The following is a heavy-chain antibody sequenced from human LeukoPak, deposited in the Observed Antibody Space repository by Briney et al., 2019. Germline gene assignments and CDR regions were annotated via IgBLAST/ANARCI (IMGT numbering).Heavy chain of an antibody. D-gene: IGHD3-3*02. CDR3: ARVGAFCFDY. V-gene: IGHV3-21*01. Sequence: GGSLRLSCAASGFTFSTYSMSWVRQAPGKGLEWVSVISGNGGDTFYADSVKGRFTISRDNAKNSLYLQMNSLRAEDTAVYYCARVGAFCFDYWGQGTLVTVSS. CDR1: GFTFSTYS. CDR2: ISGNGGDT. J-gene: IGHJ4*02.